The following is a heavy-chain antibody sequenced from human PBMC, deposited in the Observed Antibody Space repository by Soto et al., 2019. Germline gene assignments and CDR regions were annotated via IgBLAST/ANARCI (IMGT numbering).Heavy chain of an antibody. CDR3: ARDYYGSGNYDH. CDR2: IHHTGST. CDR1: GGSFSGYY. D-gene: IGHD3-10*01. Sequence: SETLSLTCAVYGGSFSGYYWSWIRQPPGKGLEWIGYIHHTGSTNYNPSLKRRVTISVDTAKNQFSLRLSSVTTADTAVYFCARDYYGSGNYDHWGQGTLVTVSS. V-gene: IGHV4-34*01. J-gene: IGHJ5*02.